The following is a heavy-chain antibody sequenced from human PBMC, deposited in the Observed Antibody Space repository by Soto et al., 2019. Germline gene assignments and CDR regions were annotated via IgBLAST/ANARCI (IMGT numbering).Heavy chain of an antibody. CDR1: DVSINRFY. D-gene: IGHD1-1*01. CDR2: RHTSGTL. Sequence: QVQLQESGPGLVQPSATLSLTCTVSDVSINRFYWAWVRQPAGKGLEWVGPRHTSGTLDYNPSLKGRISISVDTSKNQFSLNLRSVTAADTAVYYCVRVVNWRGLDVWGQGTAVTVSS. J-gene: IGHJ6*02. V-gene: IGHV4-4*07. CDR3: VRVVNWRGLDV.